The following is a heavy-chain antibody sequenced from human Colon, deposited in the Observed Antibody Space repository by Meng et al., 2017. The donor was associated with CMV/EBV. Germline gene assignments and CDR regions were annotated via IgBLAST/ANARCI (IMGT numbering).Heavy chain of an antibody. CDR2: ISGSGSTV. Sequence: GESLKISCAASGFSFSNYEMHWVRQAPGKGLEWISYISGSGSTVFYADSVKGRFTVSRDNAKNPLYLQMNSLTAEDTAVYYCARDPFLVREGFDCWGQGTLVTVSS. J-gene: IGHJ4*02. V-gene: IGHV3-48*03. CDR3: ARDPFLVREGFDC. D-gene: IGHD3-10*01. CDR1: GFSFSNYE.